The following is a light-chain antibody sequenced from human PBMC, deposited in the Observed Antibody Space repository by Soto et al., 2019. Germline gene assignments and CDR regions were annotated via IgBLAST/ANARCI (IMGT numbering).Light chain of an antibody. J-gene: IGLJ2*01. CDR3: AAWDDSLNGVV. V-gene: IGLV1-44*01. CDR1: SPNIASNT. Sequence: QLVLTQPPSASGTPGQRVTISCSGSSPNIASNTVNWYQQLPGTAPKVLIYTDNQRPSGVPDRFSGSKSGTSASLAISGLQSEDEADYYCAAWDDSLNGVVFGGGTKLTVL. CDR2: TDN.